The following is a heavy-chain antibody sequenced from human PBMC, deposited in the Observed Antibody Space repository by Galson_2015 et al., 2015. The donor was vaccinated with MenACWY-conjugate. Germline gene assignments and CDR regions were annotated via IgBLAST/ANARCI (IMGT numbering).Heavy chain of an antibody. J-gene: IGHJ4*02. CDR2: IHHTGST. CDR1: GDSISSGNW. CDR3: VRGSVVVTATLRVFDH. Sequence: ETLSLTCTVSGDSISSGNWWSWVRQPPGKGLEWIGEIHHTGSTNYNPALESRVTMSVDKSKNQFSLQLTSVTAADTAVYYCVRGSVVVTATLRVFDHWGQGTLVTVSS. D-gene: IGHD2-21*02. V-gene: IGHV4-4*02.